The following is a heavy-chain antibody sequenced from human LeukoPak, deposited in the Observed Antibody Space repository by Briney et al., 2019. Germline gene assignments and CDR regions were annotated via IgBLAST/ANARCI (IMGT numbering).Heavy chain of an antibody. V-gene: IGHV3-23*01. Sequence: GGSLRLSCAASGFTFSSYAMSWVRQAPGKGLGWVSAISGSGGSTYYADSVKGRFTISRDNSKNTLYLQMNSLRAEDTAVYYCAKDLRFYYYMDVWGKGTTVTVSS. CDR3: AKDLRFYYYMDV. J-gene: IGHJ6*03. D-gene: IGHD5/OR15-5a*01. CDR2: ISGSGGST. CDR1: GFTFSSYA.